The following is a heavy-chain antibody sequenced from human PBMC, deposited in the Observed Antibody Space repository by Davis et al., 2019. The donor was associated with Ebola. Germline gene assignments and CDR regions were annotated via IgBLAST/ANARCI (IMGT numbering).Heavy chain of an antibody. Sequence: GGSLRLSCAASGFTFSSYGMHWVRQAPGKGLEWVAVISYDGSNKYYADSVKGRFTISRDNSKNTLYLQMNSLRAEDTAVYYCAKDRLYYYDSSSIYYYYYGMDVWGKGTTVTVSS. J-gene: IGHJ6*04. D-gene: IGHD3-22*01. CDR1: GFTFSSYG. V-gene: IGHV3-30*18. CDR2: ISYDGSNK. CDR3: AKDRLYYYDSSSIYYYYYGMDV.